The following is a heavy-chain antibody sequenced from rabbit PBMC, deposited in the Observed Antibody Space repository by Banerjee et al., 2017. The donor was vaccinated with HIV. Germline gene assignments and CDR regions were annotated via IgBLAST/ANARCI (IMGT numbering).Heavy chain of an antibody. V-gene: IGHV1S47*01. J-gene: IGHJ3*01. D-gene: IGHD3-3*01. CDR2: IYPDYGTT. Sequence: QEQLVESGGGLVTLGGSLKLSCKVSGIDFSSYGISWVRQAPGKGLEWIAYIYPDYGTTDYASWVNGRLTISLDNAQNTVFLQMTSLTAADTATYFCARGLVAGVLDLWGQGTLVTVS. CDR1: GIDFSSYG. CDR3: ARGLVAGVLDL.